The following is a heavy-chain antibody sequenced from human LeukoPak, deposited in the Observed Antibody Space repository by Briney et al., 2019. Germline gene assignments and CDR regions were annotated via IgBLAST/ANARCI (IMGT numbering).Heavy chain of an antibody. CDR3: ARESFPEGPSYYYDSSGYYYQNDY. V-gene: IGHV1-18*01. D-gene: IGHD3-22*01. CDR2: ISAYSGNT. J-gene: IGHJ4*02. Sequence: GASVTVSCKASGYTFTSYGISWVRQAPGQGLEWMGWISAYSGNTNYAQKLQGRVTMTTDTSTSTAYMELRSLRSDDTAVYYCARESFPEGPSYYYDSSGYYYQNDYWGQGTLVTVFS. CDR1: GYTFTSYG.